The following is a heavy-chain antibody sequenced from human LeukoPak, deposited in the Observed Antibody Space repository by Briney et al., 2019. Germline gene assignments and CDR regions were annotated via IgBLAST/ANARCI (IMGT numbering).Heavy chain of an antibody. CDR3: AKLAKYFYGSETYYFFEH. Sequence: GGSLRLSCAASGFTFSSYGMSWVRQAPGKGLEWVANIKQDGSEKHYVDSVKGRFTISRDNAKNSLYLQMNSLRAEDTAVYYCAKLAKYFYGSETYYFFEHWGQGTPVTASS. V-gene: IGHV3-7*01. J-gene: IGHJ4*02. CDR1: GFTFSSYG. D-gene: IGHD3-10*01. CDR2: IKQDGSEK.